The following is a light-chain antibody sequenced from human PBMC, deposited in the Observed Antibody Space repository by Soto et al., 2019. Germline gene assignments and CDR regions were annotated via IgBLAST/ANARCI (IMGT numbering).Light chain of an antibody. CDR3: MQCLQLPHT. Sequence: DLVMTQTLLSLSVTPGQPASISCKSSQSLLHSDGKTYLYWYVQKPGKPPQLLIHEVSNRFSGVPDRFCGSGSGTDFTLKISGVEAEDGGVYSGMQCLQLPHTFGQGTKVEFK. CDR2: EVS. CDR1: QSLLHSDGKTY. J-gene: IGKJ2*01. V-gene: IGKV2D-29*01.